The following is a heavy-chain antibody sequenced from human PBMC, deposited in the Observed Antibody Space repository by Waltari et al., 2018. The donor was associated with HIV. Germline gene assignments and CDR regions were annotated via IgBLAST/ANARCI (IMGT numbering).Heavy chain of an antibody. CDR2: IYPGDSNT. J-gene: IGHJ5*02. V-gene: IGHV5-51*01. CDR3: ARQQYCSGGSCSKYNWFDP. CDR1: GYSFTTYW. Sequence: EVQLVQSGAEVKKPGESLKISCKGSGYSFTTYWIGWVRQMAGKGPEWLGIIYPGDSNTRYSPSFAGHVTISVDKSINTAYLQWSSLKASDTAMYYCARQQYCSGGSCSKYNWFDPWGQGTLVTVSS. D-gene: IGHD2-15*01.